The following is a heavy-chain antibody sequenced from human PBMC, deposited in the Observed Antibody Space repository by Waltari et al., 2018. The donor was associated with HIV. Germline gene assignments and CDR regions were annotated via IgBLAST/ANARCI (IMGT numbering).Heavy chain of an antibody. D-gene: IGHD5-12*01. Sequence: QVQVMQSGAEVKKPGSSVRVSCKSSGPRFSQFAISWVRQAPGQGLEWMGGMIPVLNSANSAGNFQGRVTIPADDSSSTVYLDLKRLTSDDTAVYFCARGSRDIGAIMGEYYYYYGMDVWGQGTTVTVSS. CDR3: ARGSRDIGAIMGEYYYYYGMDV. J-gene: IGHJ6*02. V-gene: IGHV1-69*12. CDR2: MIPVLNSA. CDR1: GPRFSQFA.